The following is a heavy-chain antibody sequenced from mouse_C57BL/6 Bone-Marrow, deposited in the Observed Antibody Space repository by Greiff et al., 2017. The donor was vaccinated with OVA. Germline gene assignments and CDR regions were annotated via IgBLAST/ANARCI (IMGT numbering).Heavy chain of an antibody. V-gene: IGHV1-66*01. Sequence: QVQLQQSGPELVKPGASVKISCKASGYSFTSYYIHWVKQRPGQGLEWIGWIYPGSGNTKYNEKFKGKATLTADTSSSTAYMQLSSLTSEDSAVYYCARGEEGYAMDYWGQGTSVTVSS. CDR3: ARGEEGYAMDY. CDR2: IYPGSGNT. J-gene: IGHJ4*01. CDR1: GYSFTSYY.